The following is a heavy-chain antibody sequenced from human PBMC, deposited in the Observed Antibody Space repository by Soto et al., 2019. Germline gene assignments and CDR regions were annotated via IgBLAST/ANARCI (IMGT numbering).Heavy chain of an antibody. D-gene: IGHD3-10*01. V-gene: IGHV3-30*18. J-gene: IGHJ4*02. CDR1: GFTFSSYG. CDR2: ISYDGSNK. Sequence: QVQLVESGGGVVQPGRSLRLSCAASGFTFSSYGMHWVRQAPGKGLEWVAVISYDGSNKYYADSVKGRFTISRDNSKNTLYLQMNSLRAEDTAVYYCAKDWVRGVTKKRTFDYWGQGTLVTVSS. CDR3: AKDWVRGVTKKRTFDY.